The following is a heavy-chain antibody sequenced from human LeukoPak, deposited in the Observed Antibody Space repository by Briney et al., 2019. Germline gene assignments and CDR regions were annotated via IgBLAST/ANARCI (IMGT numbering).Heavy chain of an antibody. J-gene: IGHJ5*02. Sequence: GGSLRLSCAASGFTVIYNFMSWVRQAPGKGLEWVSVIYSGGSTYYADSVKGRFTISRDNSKNTLYLQMNSLRVDDTAVYYCARVKVGITYWFDPWGQGTLVTVSS. CDR2: IYSGGST. CDR3: ARVKVGITYWFDP. D-gene: IGHD1-26*01. V-gene: IGHV3-66*01. CDR1: GFTVIYNF.